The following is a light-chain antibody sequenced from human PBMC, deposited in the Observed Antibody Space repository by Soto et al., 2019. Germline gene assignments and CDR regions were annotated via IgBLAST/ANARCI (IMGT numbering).Light chain of an antibody. CDR1: SSNIGSHI. CDR2: SNN. Sequence: QSVLIQAPSASGTPGQRLTISCSGSSSNIGSHIVNWYQQLPGTAPKVLIHSNNQRPSGVPDRFSGSKSGTSATLAISGLQSEDEADYFCAAWDDNLKGPVFGGGTNVTVL. CDR3: AAWDDNLKGPV. J-gene: IGLJ3*02. V-gene: IGLV1-44*01.